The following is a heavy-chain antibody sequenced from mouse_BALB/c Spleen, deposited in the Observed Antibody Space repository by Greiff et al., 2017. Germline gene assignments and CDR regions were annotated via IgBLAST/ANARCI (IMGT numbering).Heavy chain of an antibody. CDR1: GYTFTSYW. CDR3: TRSDDGYYGFAY. Sequence: QVQLQQSGAELVRPGASVKLSCKASGYTFTSYWINWVKQRPGQGLEWIGNIYPSDSYTNYNQKFKDKATLTVDKSSSTAYMQLSSPTSEDSAVYYCTRSDDGYYGFAYWGQGTLVTVSA. CDR2: IYPSDSYT. J-gene: IGHJ3*01. V-gene: IGHV1-69*02. D-gene: IGHD2-3*01.